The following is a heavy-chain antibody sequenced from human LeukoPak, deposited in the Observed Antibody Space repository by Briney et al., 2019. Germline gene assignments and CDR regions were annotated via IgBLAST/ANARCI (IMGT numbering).Heavy chain of an antibody. CDR2: ISWNSGSI. Sequence: GGSLRLSCAASGFTFRSYAMSWVRQAPGKGLEWVSGISWNSGSIGYADSVKGRFTISRDNAKNSLYLQMNSLRAEDTALYYCAKDMEEVGISSFDYWGQGTLVTVSS. CDR3: AKDMEEVGISSFDY. V-gene: IGHV3-9*01. CDR1: GFTFRSYA. D-gene: IGHD2-15*01. J-gene: IGHJ4*02.